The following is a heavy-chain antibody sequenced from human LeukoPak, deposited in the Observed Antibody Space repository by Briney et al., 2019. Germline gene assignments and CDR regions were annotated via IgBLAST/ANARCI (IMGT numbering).Heavy chain of an antibody. Sequence: PSETLSLTCTVSSGTINSYYWNWIRQSPGKGLEWVGHISYTGSTNYNPSLKSRVTISLDTSRKQFSLRRSSVTAADTAVYYCARVLGIGVAGTDWFDPWGQGTLVTVSS. CDR2: ISYTGST. CDR3: ARVLGIGVAGTDWFDP. D-gene: IGHD6-19*01. J-gene: IGHJ5*02. CDR1: SGTINSYY. V-gene: IGHV4-59*12.